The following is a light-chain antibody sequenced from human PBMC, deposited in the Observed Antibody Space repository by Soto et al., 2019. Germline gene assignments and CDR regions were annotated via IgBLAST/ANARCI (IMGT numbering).Light chain of an antibody. CDR3: QHYDNWPHT. Sequence: EVVMTQSRATLSVSPGERATLSCRASQNLSRNLAWYQQQPGQAPRLLIYGASTRATGIPARFSGSGSGTDFTLTLSSLQSEDFAVYYCQHYDNWPHTFGQGTKLEIK. CDR2: GAS. J-gene: IGKJ2*01. CDR1: QNLSRN. V-gene: IGKV3-15*01.